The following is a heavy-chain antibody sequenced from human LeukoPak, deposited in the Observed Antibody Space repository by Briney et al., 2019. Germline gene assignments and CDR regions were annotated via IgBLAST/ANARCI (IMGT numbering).Heavy chain of an antibody. CDR1: GGTFSSYA. D-gene: IGHD3-16*01. CDR2: IIPIFGTA. CDR3: ARDGVDYQNWFDP. J-gene: IGHJ5*02. V-gene: IGHV1-69*01. Sequence: GASVKVSCKASGGTFSSYAISWVRQAPGQGLEWMGGIIPIFGTASYAQKFQGRVTITADESTSTAYMELSSLRSEDTAVYYCARDGVDYQNWFDPWGQGTLVTVSS.